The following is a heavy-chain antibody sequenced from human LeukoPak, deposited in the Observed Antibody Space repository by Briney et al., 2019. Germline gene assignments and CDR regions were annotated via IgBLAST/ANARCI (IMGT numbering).Heavy chain of an antibody. J-gene: IGHJ4*02. CDR3: ARETINYFDY. V-gene: IGHV6-1*01. Sequence: SQTLSLTCAISGDSVSTDSAAWNWIRQSPSRGLEWLGRTYYRSKWYIGYAVSVQSRITINPDTSKNQFSLQLNSVTPEDTAVYFCARETINYFDYWGQGTLVTVSS. D-gene: IGHD4/OR15-4a*01. CDR1: GDSVSTDSAA. CDR2: TYYRSKWYI.